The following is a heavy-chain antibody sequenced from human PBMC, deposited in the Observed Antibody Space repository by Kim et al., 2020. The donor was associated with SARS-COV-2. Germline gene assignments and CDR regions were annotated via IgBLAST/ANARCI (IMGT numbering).Heavy chain of an antibody. D-gene: IGHD1-26*01. V-gene: IGHV3-23*01. Sequence: GGSLRLSCAASGFTFSSYAMSWVRQAPGKGLEWVSAISGSGGSTYYSDSVKGRFTISRDNSKNTLYLQMNSLRAEDTAVYYCAKDWAYIVGATFDAFDIWGQGTMVTVSS. CDR3: AKDWAYIVGATFDAFDI. CDR2: ISGSGGST. J-gene: IGHJ3*02. CDR1: GFTFSSYA.